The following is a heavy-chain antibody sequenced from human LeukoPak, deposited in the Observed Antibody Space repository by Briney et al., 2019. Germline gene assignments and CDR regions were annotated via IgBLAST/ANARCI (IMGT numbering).Heavy chain of an antibody. D-gene: IGHD3-10*01. CDR1: GFTFSGYG. Sequence: GGSLRLSCAASGFTFSGYGMNWVRQAPGKGLEWVSFIWNDGSNKYYADSVKGRFTISRDNSKNTLYLQMNRLRAEDTAVYSCARASGPFDYWGQGTLVTVSS. J-gene: IGHJ4*02. CDR3: ARASGPFDY. CDR2: IWNDGSNK. V-gene: IGHV3-33*01.